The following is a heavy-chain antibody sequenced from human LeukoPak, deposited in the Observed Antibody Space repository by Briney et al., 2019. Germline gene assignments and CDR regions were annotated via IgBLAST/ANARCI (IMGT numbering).Heavy chain of an antibody. CDR2: ASSDGSYK. CDR3: AKDFHNRGFDY. J-gene: IGHJ4*02. V-gene: IGHV3-30*18. CDR1: GFTFSGYG. D-gene: IGHD1-14*01. Sequence: GRSLRLSCAGSGFTFSGYGMHWVRQAPGKGLEWLAVASSDGSYKYCADSGKGRFTIFRDNSKNTLSLQMNSLGPEDTAIYYCAKDFHNRGFDYWGQGTLVTVSS.